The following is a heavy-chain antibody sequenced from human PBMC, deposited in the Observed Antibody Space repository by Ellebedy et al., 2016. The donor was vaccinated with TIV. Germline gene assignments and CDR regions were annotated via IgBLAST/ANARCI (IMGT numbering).Heavy chain of an antibody. V-gene: IGHV2-26*01. CDR2: IFSNDEK. CDR3: ARTGPSYDSSGFLD. CDR1: GFSLSTSGMC. D-gene: IGHD3-22*01. J-gene: IGHJ4*02. Sequence: SGPTLVKPTQTLTLTCTFSGFSLSTSGMCVSWIRQPPGKALEWLAHIFSNDEKSYSASLKSRLTISKDTSKSQVVLTMTNMDPVDTARYYCARTGPSYDSSGFLDWGQGTLVTVSS.